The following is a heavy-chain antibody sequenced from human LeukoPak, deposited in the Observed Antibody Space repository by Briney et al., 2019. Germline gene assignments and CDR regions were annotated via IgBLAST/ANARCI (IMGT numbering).Heavy chain of an antibody. V-gene: IGHV3-30*03. CDR3: ARGSLHGAFDY. Sequence: PGGSLRLSCAASGVIFSTSDMHWLRQAPGKGLEWVAHVASDGRNKYYADSVQGRFTGSRDNSKNTVYLQMNSLRADDTAVYYCARGSLHGAFDYWGQGTLVTVSS. J-gene: IGHJ4*02. CDR1: GVIFSTSD. CDR2: VASDGRNK. D-gene: IGHD4-17*01.